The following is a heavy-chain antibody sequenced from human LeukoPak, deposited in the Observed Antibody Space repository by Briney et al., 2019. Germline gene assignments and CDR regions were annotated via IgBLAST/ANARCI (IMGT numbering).Heavy chain of an antibody. J-gene: IGHJ3*02. D-gene: IGHD3-9*01. CDR1: GFTFTSYN. V-gene: IGHV3-21*06. CDR3: ARGYDILTGYRVGRAFDI. CDR2: ITSSSSYI. Sequence: GGSLRLSCAASGFTFTSYNMNWVRQAPGKGLEWVSSITSSSSYIYYADSVKGRFTISRDNAKNSLYLQMDSLRVEDTAVYYCARGYDILTGYRVGRAFDIWGQGTMVTVSS.